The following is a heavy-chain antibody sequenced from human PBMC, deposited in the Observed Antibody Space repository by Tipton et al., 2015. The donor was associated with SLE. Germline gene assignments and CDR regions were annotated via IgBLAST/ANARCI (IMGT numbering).Heavy chain of an antibody. J-gene: IGHJ4*02. CDR2: IYPGDSDT. CDR3: ARRGKVSGYDY. V-gene: IGHV5-51*03. Sequence: QLVQSGAEVKKPGESLKISCKGSGNSFTSYWIAWVRQIPGKGLEWMGIIYPGDSDTRYSPSFQGQVTFSADKSISTAYLQWSSPEASDTAIYYCARRGKVSGYDYWGQGTLVTVSS. CDR1: GNSFTSYW. D-gene: IGHD5-12*01.